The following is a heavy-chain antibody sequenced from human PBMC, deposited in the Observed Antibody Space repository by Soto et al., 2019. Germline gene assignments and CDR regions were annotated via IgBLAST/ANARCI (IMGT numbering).Heavy chain of an antibody. CDR3: ARDPYCGGDCTNWFDP. J-gene: IGHJ5*02. Sequence: ASVKVSCKASGYTFTSYGISWVRQAPGQGLEWMGWISAYNGNTNYAQKLQGRVTMTTDTSTSTAYMELRSLRSDDTAVYYCARDPYCGGDCTNWFDPCGQGTLVTVYS. CDR2: ISAYNGNT. D-gene: IGHD2-21*02. CDR1: GYTFTSYG. V-gene: IGHV1-18*04.